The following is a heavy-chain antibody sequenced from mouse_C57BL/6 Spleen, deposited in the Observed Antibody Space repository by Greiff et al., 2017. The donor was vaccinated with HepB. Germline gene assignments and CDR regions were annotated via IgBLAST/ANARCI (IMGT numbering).Heavy chain of an antibody. V-gene: IGHV1-15*01. CDR2: IDPETGGT. J-gene: IGHJ1*03. CDR1: GYTFTDYE. CDR3: TSPQLGLGYFDV. D-gene: IGHD4-1*02. Sequence: VQVVESGAELVRPGASVTLSCKASGYTFTDYEMHWVKQTPVHGLEWIGAIDPETGGTAYNQKFKGKAILTADKSSSTAYMELRSLTSEDSAVYYCTSPQLGLGYFDVWGTGTTVTVSS.